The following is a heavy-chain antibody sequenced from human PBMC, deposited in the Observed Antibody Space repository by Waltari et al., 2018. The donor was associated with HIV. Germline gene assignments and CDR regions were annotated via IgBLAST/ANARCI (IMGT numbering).Heavy chain of an antibody. CDR3: ARDRWVASRNWYVDF. J-gene: IGHJ4*02. Sequence: QVQLVATGGGVVQPGGSLRLSCAASGFRFSKYGWHWVRQTPGRGEEWVRVIYSDGSKKSDIDSIKSQFTVSRDNSMNTQKLQMDGLRADDSGVYYCARDRWVASRNWYVDFWGQGTLVSVSA. V-gene: IGHV3-30*19. D-gene: IGHD6-13*01. CDR1: GFRFSKYG. CDR2: IYSDGSKK.